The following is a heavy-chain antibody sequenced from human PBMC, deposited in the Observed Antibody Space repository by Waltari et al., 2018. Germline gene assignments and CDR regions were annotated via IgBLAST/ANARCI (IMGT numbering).Heavy chain of an antibody. CDR3: ARDGAMVALFDL. CDR1: GGTFSRYA. Sequence: QVQLVQSGAEVKKPGSSVKVSCKASGGTFSRYAISWVRQAPGQGLEWMGGIIPILGIANYAQKFQGRVTITADESTSTAYMELSSLRSEDTAVYCCARDGAMVALFDLWGRGTLVTVSS. V-gene: IGHV1-69*04. J-gene: IGHJ2*01. CDR2: IIPILGIA. D-gene: IGHD5-18*01.